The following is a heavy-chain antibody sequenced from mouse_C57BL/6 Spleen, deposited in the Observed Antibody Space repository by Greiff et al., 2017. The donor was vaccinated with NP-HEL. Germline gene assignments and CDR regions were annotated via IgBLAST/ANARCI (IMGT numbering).Heavy chain of an antibody. CDR3: ALYDGGFYYFDY. CDR1: GFNIKDYY. J-gene: IGHJ2*01. CDR2: IDPEDGET. Sequence: EVKLQESGAELVKPGASVKLSCTASGFNIKDYYMHWVKQRTEQGLEWIGRIDPEDGETKYAPKFQGKATITADTSSNTAYLQLSSLTSEDTAVYYCALYDGGFYYFDYWGQGTTLTVSS. D-gene: IGHD2-12*01. V-gene: IGHV14-2*01.